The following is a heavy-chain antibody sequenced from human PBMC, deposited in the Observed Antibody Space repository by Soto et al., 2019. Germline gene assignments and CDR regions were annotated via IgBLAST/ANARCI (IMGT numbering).Heavy chain of an antibody. CDR3: ARGLLEWVPLDWFDP. Sequence: ASVKVSCKASGYTFTNYGMHLVRPAPRQRLEWMGWINAGNGNTKYSQKFQGRVTITRDTSASTAYMELSSLRSEDTAVYYCARGLLEWVPLDWFDPWGQGTLVTVSS. J-gene: IGHJ5*02. D-gene: IGHD3-3*01. CDR2: INAGNGNT. CDR1: GYTFTNYG. V-gene: IGHV1-3*01.